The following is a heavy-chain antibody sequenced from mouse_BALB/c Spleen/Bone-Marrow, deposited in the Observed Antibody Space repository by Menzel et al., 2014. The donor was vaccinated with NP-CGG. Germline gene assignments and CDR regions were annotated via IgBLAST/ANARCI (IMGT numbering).Heavy chain of an antibody. J-gene: IGHJ4*01. V-gene: IGHV1-69*02. CDR3: ARSIGCGAMDY. CDR1: GYTFTSYW. D-gene: IGHD2-14*01. CDR2: IDPSDSET. Sequence: QVQLQQSGAELVKPGAPVKLSCKASGYTFTSYWMNWVKQRPGRGLEWIGRIDPSDSETHCNQKFKDKATLTVDKSSSTAYIQLSSLTSEDSAVYYCARSIGCGAMDYWGQGTSVTVSS.